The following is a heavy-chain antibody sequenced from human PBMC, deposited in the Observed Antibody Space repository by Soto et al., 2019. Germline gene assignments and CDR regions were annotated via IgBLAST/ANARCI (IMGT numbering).Heavy chain of an antibody. CDR3: VREGRGSFDF. Sequence: VGSLRLSCAASGFIFTNYAMNWVRQAPGKGLEWVSVIGGRGNSAYYADSVQGRFTISRDNSKNTLSLQMSSLTADDTAIYYCVREGRGSFDFWGRGTMVTVSS. CDR1: GFIFTNYA. V-gene: IGHV3-23*01. D-gene: IGHD5-12*01. CDR2: IGGRGNSA. J-gene: IGHJ3*01.